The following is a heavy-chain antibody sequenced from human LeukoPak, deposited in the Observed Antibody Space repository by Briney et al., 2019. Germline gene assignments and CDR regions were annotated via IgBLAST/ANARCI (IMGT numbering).Heavy chain of an antibody. V-gene: IGHV3-7*01. CDR3: VREASGGSKGVSGIFDI. CDR1: GFTLRTYW. J-gene: IGHJ3*02. Sequence: PGGSLRLSCAAPGFTLRTYWMSWVRQAPGKGLEWVASIKRDGSEKYYVDSVKGRFTISRDNAKNSLYLQMNSLRAEDTAVYHCVREASGGSKGVSGIFDIWGQGTLVTVSS. D-gene: IGHD2-15*01. CDR2: IKRDGSEK.